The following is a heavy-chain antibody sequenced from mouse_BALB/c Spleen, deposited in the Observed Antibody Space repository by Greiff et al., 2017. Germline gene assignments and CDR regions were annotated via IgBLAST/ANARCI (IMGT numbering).Heavy chain of an antibody. Sequence: VKLMESGPGLVQPSQSLSITCTVSGFSLTSYGVHWVRQSPGKGLEWLGVIWSGGSTDYNAAFISRLSISKDNSKSQVFFKMNSLQANDTAIYYCARNRPIYYGNYVGWYFDVWGAGTTVTVSS. V-gene: IGHV2-2*02. CDR1: GFSLTSYG. D-gene: IGHD2-1*01. CDR2: IWSGGST. CDR3: ARNRPIYYGNYVGWYFDV. J-gene: IGHJ1*01.